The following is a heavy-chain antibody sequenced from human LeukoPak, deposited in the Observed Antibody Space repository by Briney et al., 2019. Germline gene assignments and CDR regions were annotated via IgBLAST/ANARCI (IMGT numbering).Heavy chain of an antibody. Sequence: GGSLRLSCAASGFAFSSYAMSWVRQAPGKGLDWVSAISGSGGSTYYADSVKGRFTISRDNSENTLYLQMNSLRAEDTAVYCCAKDLGLHPYSSSDYWGQGTLVTVSS. V-gene: IGHV3-23*01. J-gene: IGHJ4*02. CDR3: AKDLGLHPYSSSDY. CDR2: ISGSGGST. CDR1: GFAFSSYA. D-gene: IGHD6-6*01.